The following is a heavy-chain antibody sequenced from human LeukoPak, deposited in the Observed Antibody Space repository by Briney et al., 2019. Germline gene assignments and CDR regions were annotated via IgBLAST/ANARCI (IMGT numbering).Heavy chain of an antibody. Sequence: ASVKVSCKASGYTFTGYFMHWVRQAPGQGLEWMGWINPHSGGTDNAQNFQGRVTMTSDTSINTAYMQLTRRTSDDTAVYFCARGGGPSGPELDYWGQGTLVTVSS. V-gene: IGHV1-2*02. CDR1: GYTFTGYF. CDR2: INPHSGGT. D-gene: IGHD3-3*01. CDR3: ARGGGPSGPELDY. J-gene: IGHJ4*02.